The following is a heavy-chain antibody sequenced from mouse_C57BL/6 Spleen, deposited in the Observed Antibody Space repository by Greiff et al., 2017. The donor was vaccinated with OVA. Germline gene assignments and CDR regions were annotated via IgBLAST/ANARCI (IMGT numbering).Heavy chain of an antibody. Sequence: VQLQQSGAELVRPGTSVKMSCKASGYTFTNYWIGWAKQRPGHGLEWIGDIYPGGGYTNYNEKFKGKATLTADKSSSTAYMQFSSLTSEDSAIYYCARSYYGNSSWFAYWGQGTLVTVSA. J-gene: IGHJ3*01. D-gene: IGHD2-10*01. CDR2: IYPGGGYT. V-gene: IGHV1-63*01. CDR3: ARSYYGNSSWFAY. CDR1: GYTFTNYW.